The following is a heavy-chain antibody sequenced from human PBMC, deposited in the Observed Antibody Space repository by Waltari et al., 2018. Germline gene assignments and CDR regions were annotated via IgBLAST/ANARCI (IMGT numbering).Heavy chain of an antibody. Sequence: QVQLVQSGAEVKKPGASVKVSCKASGYTFTGYYMHWVRQAPGQGLEWMGRINPNSGGTNYAQKFQGRVTMTRDTSISTAYMELSRLRSDDTAVYYCAKDFSGGSSNDAFDIWGQGTMVTVSS. V-gene: IGHV1-2*06. CDR1: GYTFTGYY. D-gene: IGHD2-15*01. J-gene: IGHJ3*02. CDR2: INPNSGGT. CDR3: AKDFSGGSSNDAFDI.